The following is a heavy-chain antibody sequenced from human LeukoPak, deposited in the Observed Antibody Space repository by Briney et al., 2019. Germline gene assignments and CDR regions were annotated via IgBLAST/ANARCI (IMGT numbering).Heavy chain of an antibody. Sequence: PSETLSLTCTVSGDSMGNYYWNWLRQPAGKGLEWIGRIRSDGTTYNNPSLESEVTMSVDTSNNHFSVRLSSVTAADTAVYYCARSTVLYTTYYMDVWGKGTTVSVCS. CDR2: IRSDGTT. CDR1: GDSMGNYY. V-gene: IGHV4-4*07. J-gene: IGHJ6*03. CDR3: ARSTVLYTTYYMDV. D-gene: IGHD2-8*01.